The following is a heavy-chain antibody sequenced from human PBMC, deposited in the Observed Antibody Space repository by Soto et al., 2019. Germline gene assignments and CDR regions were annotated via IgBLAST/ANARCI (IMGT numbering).Heavy chain of an antibody. D-gene: IGHD6-6*01. CDR2: SSIDGVNK. CDR3: ARARRSSSWTTNA. J-gene: IGHJ1*01. Sequence: QVQLLESGGGVVQPGGSLRLSCEVSGFNFSGYGMNWVRQAPGKGLEWVAFSSIDGVNKYNAESVKDRFTISRDNSTNTLYLQMNSLREGDTGVYYCARARRSSSWTTNAWGPGTLVSVSS. V-gene: IGHV3-30*05. CDR1: GFNFSGYG.